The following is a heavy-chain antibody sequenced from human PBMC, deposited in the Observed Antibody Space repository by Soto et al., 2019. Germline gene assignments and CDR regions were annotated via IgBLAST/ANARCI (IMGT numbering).Heavy chain of an antibody. V-gene: IGHV4-34*01. D-gene: IGHD1-26*01. CDR2: INHSGST. CDR3: ARYFQGGSYNRFRNWLDP. Sequence: SETLSLTCAVYGGSFSGYYWSWIRQPPGKGLEWIGEINHSGSTNYNPSLKSRVTISVDTSKNQFSLKLSSVTAADTAVYYCARYFQGGSYNRFRNWLDPWGQGTLVTVSS. CDR1: GGSFSGYY. J-gene: IGHJ5*02.